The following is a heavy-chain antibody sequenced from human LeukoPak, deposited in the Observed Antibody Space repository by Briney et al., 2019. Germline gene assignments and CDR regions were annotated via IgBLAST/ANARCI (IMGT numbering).Heavy chain of an antibody. CDR2: IYYSGST. CDR3: AREGRGAAAGTLS. CDR1: GGSISSYY. V-gene: IGHV4-59*01. Sequence: KPSETLSLTCTVSGGSISSYYWSWIRQPPGKGLEWIGYIYYSGSTNYNPSLKSRVTISVDTSKNQFSLKLSSVTAADTAVYYCAREGRGAAAGTLSWGRGTLVTVSS. D-gene: IGHD6-13*01. J-gene: IGHJ5*02.